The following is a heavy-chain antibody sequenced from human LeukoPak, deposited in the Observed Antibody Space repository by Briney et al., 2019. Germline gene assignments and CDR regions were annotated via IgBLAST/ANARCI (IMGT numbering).Heavy chain of an antibody. CDR3: ATISAQTFDI. V-gene: IGHV3-7*01. CDR2: IKPDGVDK. D-gene: IGHD5-24*01. CDR1: GFTFRNHW. J-gene: IGHJ3*02. Sequence: GGSLRLSCVGSGFTFRNHWVNWVRQSPRKGLEWVANIKPDGVDKYYVDSARGRFTVSRDNAKNSAFLQMNSLRAEDTAIYYCATISAQTFDIWGQGTLVFVSS.